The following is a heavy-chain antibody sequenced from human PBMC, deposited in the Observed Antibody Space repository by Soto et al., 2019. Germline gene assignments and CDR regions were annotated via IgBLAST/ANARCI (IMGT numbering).Heavy chain of an antibody. D-gene: IGHD3-22*01. CDR1: GFTFSSYW. V-gene: IGHV3-74*01. CDR3: ARWSHYYDSSGYYSGDAFDI. Sequence: GGSLRLSCAASGFTFSSYWMHWVRQAPGKGPVWVSRINSDGSSTSYADSVKGRFTISRDNAKNTLYLQMNSLRAEDTAVYYCARWSHYYDSSGYYSGDAFDIWGQGTMVTVSS. CDR2: INSDGSST. J-gene: IGHJ3*02.